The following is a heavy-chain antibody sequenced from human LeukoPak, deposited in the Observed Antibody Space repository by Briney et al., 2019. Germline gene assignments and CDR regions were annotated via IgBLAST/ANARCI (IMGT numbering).Heavy chain of an antibody. Sequence: SETLSLTCTVSGGSISSYYWSWVRQPPGKGLEWIGYIYYSGSTNYNPSLKSRVTISVDTSKNQFSLKLSSVTAADTAVYYCARGHSSSWYPLYFDYWGQGTLVTVSS. V-gene: IGHV4-59*01. J-gene: IGHJ4*02. CDR2: IYYSGST. CDR1: GGSISSYY. D-gene: IGHD6-13*01. CDR3: ARGHSSSWYPLYFDY.